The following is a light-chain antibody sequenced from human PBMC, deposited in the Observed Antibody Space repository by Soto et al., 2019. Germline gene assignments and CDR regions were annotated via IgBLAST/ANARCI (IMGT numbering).Light chain of an antibody. CDR3: AAWDDSLNGAV. V-gene: IGLV1-44*01. J-gene: IGLJ2*01. Sequence: QSVLTQPPSASGTPGQRVTISCSGSSSNIGSNTVNWYQQLPGPAPKLLMYRNNQRPSGVPDRFSGSKSGTSASLAISGLQSEDEADYYCAAWDDSLNGAVFGGGTKLTVL. CDR2: RNN. CDR1: SSNIGSNT.